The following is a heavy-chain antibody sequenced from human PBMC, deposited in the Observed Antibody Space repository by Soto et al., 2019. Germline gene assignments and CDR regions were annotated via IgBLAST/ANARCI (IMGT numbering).Heavy chain of an antibody. CDR3: ARGYDYGARFDY. V-gene: IGHV1-69*13. CDR1: GGTFSSYA. CDR2: IIPIFGKA. Sequence: SVKVSCKASGGTFSSYAISWVRQAPGQGLEWMGRIIPIFGKANYAQKFQGRITNTADESTSTAYMELSSLSSEDTAVYYCARGYDYGARFDYWGQGTLVTVSS. J-gene: IGHJ4*02. D-gene: IGHD4-17*01.